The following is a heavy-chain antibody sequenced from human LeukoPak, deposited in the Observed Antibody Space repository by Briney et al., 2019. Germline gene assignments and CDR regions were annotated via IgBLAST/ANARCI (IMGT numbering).Heavy chain of an antibody. CDR1: GGTFTSYG. V-gene: IGHV1-18*01. J-gene: IGHJ6*02. Sequence: ASVKVSCKASGGTFTSYGISWVRQAPGQGLEWMGWISAYNGNTNYAQKLQGRVTMTTDTSTSTAYMELRSLRSDDTAVYYCAREGSSGWYRTSYYYYGMDVWGQGTTVTVSS. CDR3: AREGSSGWYRTSYYYYGMDV. CDR2: ISAYNGNT. D-gene: IGHD6-19*01.